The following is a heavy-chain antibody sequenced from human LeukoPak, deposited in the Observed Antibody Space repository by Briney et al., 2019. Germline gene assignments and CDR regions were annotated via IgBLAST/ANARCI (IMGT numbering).Heavy chain of an antibody. J-gene: IGHJ6*02. CDR1: GGSISSYY. CDR2: IYYSGST. Sequence: SETLSLTCTVSGGSISSYYWSWIRQPPGKGLEWIGYIYYSGSTNYNPSLKSRVITSVDTSKNQFSLRLSSVTAADTAMYYCAGAKSPPYYYGMDVWGQGTTVTVSS. CDR3: AGAKSPPYYYGMDV. V-gene: IGHV4-59*01.